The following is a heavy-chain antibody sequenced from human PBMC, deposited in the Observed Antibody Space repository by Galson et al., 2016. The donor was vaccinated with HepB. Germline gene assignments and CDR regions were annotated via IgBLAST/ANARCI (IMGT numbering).Heavy chain of an antibody. CDR3: AKGEVSGSYFDY. CDR2: INPSDGYT. J-gene: IGHJ4*02. V-gene: IGHV1-46*01. Sequence: SVKVSCKASGYTFSDYYLHWVRQAPGQGLEWMAIINPSDGYTSYAQQSQGRLTMTSDTSSNTVYLDLSSLRSEDTAIYYCAKGEVSGSYFDYWGQGTLVTVSS. D-gene: IGHD1-26*01. CDR1: GYTFSDYY.